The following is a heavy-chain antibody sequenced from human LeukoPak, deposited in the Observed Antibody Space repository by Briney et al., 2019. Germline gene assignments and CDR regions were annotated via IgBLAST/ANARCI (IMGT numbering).Heavy chain of an antibody. CDR1: GFTFSSYS. D-gene: IGHD3-22*01. J-gene: IGHJ4*02. CDR3: ARDIYYDSSGYYGSVY. V-gene: IGHV3-48*04. CDR2: ISSSSSTI. Sequence: GGSLRLSCAASGFTFSSYSMNWVRQAPGKGLEWVSYISSSSSTIYYADSVKGRFTISRDNAKDSLYLQMNSLRAEDTAVYYCARDIYYDSSGYYGSVYWGQGTLVTVSS.